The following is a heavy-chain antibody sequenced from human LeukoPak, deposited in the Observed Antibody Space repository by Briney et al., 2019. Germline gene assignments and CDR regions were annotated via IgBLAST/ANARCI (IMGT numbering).Heavy chain of an antibody. V-gene: IGHV3-74*01. CDR2: ISSDESST. Sequence: PGGSLRLSCVVSGFTFSSYWMHWVRQAPGKGLVWVSRISSDESSTSSADSVKGRFTISRDKAKNTLYLQMNSLRAEDTAVYYCARGPPYYDSSGYYYGGTAFDIWGQGTMVTVSS. CDR1: GFTFSSYW. J-gene: IGHJ3*02. D-gene: IGHD3-22*01. CDR3: ARGPPYYDSSGYYYGGTAFDI.